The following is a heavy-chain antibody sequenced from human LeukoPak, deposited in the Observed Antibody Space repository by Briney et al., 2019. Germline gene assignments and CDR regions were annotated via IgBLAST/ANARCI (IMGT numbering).Heavy chain of an antibody. V-gene: IGHV1-69*13. CDR3: ARAPGWLQFPPWFDP. CDR1: GGTFSSYA. CDR2: IIPIFGTA. J-gene: IGHJ5*02. Sequence: SVKVSCKASGGTFSSYAISWVRQAPGQGLEWMGGIIPIFGTANYAQKFQGRVTITADESTSTAYMELSSLRSEDTAVYYCARAPGWLQFPPWFDPWGQGTLVTVSS. D-gene: IGHD5-24*01.